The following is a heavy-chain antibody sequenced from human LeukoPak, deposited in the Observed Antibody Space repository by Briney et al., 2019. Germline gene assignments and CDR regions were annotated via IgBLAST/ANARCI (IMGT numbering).Heavy chain of an antibody. CDR2: ISYDGSNK. J-gene: IGHJ4*02. Sequence: QNGGSLRLSCAASGFTFSSYAMHWVRQAPGKGLEWVAVISYDGSNKYYADSVKGRFTISRDNSKNTLYLQMNSLRAEDTAVYYCAKLMAGDVPVFDYWGQGTLVTVSS. V-gene: IGHV3-30*04. D-gene: IGHD5-24*01. CDR1: GFTFSSYA. CDR3: AKLMAGDVPVFDY.